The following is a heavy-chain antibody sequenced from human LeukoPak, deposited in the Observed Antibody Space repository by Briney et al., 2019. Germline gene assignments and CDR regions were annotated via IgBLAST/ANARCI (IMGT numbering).Heavy chain of an antibody. CDR3: ARRGMSITIFGATTYSWFDP. CDR1: GWSFSGYY. CDR2: INHSGRT. V-gene: IGHV4-34*01. Sequence: SETLSLTCAVYGWSFSGYYWSWIRPPPGKGLEWIGEINHSGRTNYNPSLKSGVTITVDPTKNQFSMKLSSVTAADTAVYYCARRGMSITIFGATTYSWFDPWGQGTLVTVSS. J-gene: IGHJ5*02. D-gene: IGHD3-3*01.